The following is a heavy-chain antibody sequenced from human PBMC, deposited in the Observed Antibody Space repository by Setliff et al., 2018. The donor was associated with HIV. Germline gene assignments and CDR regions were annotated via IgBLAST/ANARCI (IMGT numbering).Heavy chain of an antibody. V-gene: IGHV4-34*01. Sequence: SETLSLTCAVYGGSFSGYYWSWIRQPPGKGLGWIGEVTHSGRTNYNPSLESRVITSVDTSKKQFSLRLTSVTAADTAVYYCARGVRDNSGWSSYYFDYWGQGTLVTVSS. CDR3: ARGVRDNSGWSSYYFDY. J-gene: IGHJ4*02. D-gene: IGHD6-19*01. CDR2: VTHSGRT. CDR1: GGSFSGYY.